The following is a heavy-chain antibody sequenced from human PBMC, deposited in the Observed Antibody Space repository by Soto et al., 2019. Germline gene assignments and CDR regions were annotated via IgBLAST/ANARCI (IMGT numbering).Heavy chain of an antibody. J-gene: IGHJ6*01. Sequence: QGWAPGLGNPSETRSLPPPAPVASTSINFWTGIRQPAGGGLEWMGRIYTTGSTNYNPSLKSRVTMSLDTSRNQFSLKLSSVTAADTAVYYCAREGGYFDSSGSGVYHYHGVDVW. CDR1: VASTSINF. CDR3: AREGGYFDSSGSGVYHYHGVDV. V-gene: IGHV4-4*07. D-gene: IGHD3-22*01. CDR2: IYTTGST.